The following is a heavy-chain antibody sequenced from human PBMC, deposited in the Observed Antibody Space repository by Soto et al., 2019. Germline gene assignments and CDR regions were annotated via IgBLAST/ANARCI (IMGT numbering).Heavy chain of an antibody. J-gene: IGHJ6*02. D-gene: IGHD3-3*01. CDR1: GGSISSGGYY. CDR2: IYYSGST. V-gene: IGHV4-31*03. Sequence: PSETLSLTCTVSGGSISSGGYYWSWIRQHPGKGLEWIGYIYYSGSTYYNPSLKSRVTISVDTSKNQFSLKLSSVTAADTAVYYCARVAIFGVVIERYYYYYYGMDVWGQGTTVTVSS. CDR3: ARVAIFGVVIERYYYYYYGMDV.